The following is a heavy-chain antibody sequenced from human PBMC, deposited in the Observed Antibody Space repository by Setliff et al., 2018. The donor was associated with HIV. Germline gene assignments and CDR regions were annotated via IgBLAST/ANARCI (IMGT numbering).Heavy chain of an antibody. V-gene: IGHV4-38-2*01. D-gene: IGHD3-10*01. CDR3: ARVTYGSGSRNFDY. Sequence: SETLSLTCAVSGYFISSGYYWGWIQQPPGKGLEWIGSLYHTGSTYYNPSLKSRVTISVDTSKNQFSLKLSSVTAADTAIYFCARVTYGSGSRNFDYWGQGTLVTVSS. J-gene: IGHJ4*02. CDR1: GYFISSGYY. CDR2: LYHTGST.